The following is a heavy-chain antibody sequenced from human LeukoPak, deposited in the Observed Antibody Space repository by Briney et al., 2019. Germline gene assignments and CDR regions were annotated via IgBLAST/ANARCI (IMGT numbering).Heavy chain of an antibody. J-gene: IGHJ5*02. CDR2: IDPSDSYT. CDR3: ARRVSSSGWFDP. V-gene: IGHV5-10-1*01. D-gene: IGHD6-6*01. CDR1: GYSFTSYL. Sequence: GESLKISCKGSGYSFTSYLISWVRQMPGKGLEWMGRIDPSDSYTNYSPSFQGHVTISADKSISTAYLQWSSLKASDTAMYYCARRVSSSGWFDPWGQGTLVTVSS.